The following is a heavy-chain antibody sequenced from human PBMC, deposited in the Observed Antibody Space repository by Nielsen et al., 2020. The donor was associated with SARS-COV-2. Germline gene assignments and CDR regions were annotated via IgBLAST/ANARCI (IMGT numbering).Heavy chain of an antibody. D-gene: IGHD3-16*02. J-gene: IGHJ4*02. Sequence: ASVKVSCKASGYTFTSYDINWVRQATGQGLEWMGRINPNSGGTNYAQKFQGRVTMTRDTSISTAYMELSRLRSDDTAVYYCALYDYVWGSYRNDYWGQGTLVTVSS. CDR2: INPNSGGT. CDR1: GYTFTSYD. CDR3: ALYDYVWGSYRNDY. V-gene: IGHV1-2*06.